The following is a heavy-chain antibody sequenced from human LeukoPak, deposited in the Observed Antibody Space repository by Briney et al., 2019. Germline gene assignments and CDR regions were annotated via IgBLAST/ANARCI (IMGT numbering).Heavy chain of an antibody. V-gene: IGHV3-11*04. CDR3: ARADCSSTSCYEFDY. CDR1: GFTFSDYY. CDR2: ISSSGSTR. D-gene: IGHD2-2*01. J-gene: IGHJ4*02. Sequence: GGSLRLSCAASGFTFSDYYMSWIRQAPGKGLEWVSYISSSGSTRKYADSVKGRFTISRDNAKNSLYLQMNSLRAEDTAVYYCARADCSSTSCYEFDYWGQGTLDTVSS.